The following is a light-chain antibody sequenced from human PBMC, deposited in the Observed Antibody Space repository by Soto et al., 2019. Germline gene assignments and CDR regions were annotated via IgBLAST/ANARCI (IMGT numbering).Light chain of an antibody. Sequence: EIVLTQSPGTLSLSPGERATLSCRASQSVSSNLAWYQQKPGQAPRLLISGASSRATGIPDRFSASGSGTDFTLTISGLEPEDFALYYCQHYGGGSPITFGQGTRLEIK. V-gene: IGKV3-20*01. CDR1: QSVSSN. CDR3: QHYGGGSPIT. CDR2: GAS. J-gene: IGKJ5*01.